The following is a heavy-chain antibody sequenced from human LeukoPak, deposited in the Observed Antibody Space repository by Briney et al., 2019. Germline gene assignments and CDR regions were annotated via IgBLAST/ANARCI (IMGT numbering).Heavy chain of an antibody. CDR1: GFTFSYYW. D-gene: IGHD6-25*01. CDR3: AREAAY. J-gene: IGHJ4*02. Sequence: GGSLRLSCATSGFTFSYYWMTWVRQAPGKGLEWLANIKGDGSEKNYVASMKGRFTISRDNVTNSLYLQLNNLRVEDTAMYCCAREAAYWGQGTRVTVSS. CDR2: IKGDGSEK. V-gene: IGHV3-7*03.